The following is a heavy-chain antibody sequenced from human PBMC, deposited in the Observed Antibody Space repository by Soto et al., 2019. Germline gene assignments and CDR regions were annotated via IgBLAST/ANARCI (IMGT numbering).Heavy chain of an antibody. V-gene: IGHV3-23*01. CDR3: ARADSSDYYYPD. CDR2: ITIGGRT. CDR1: GFPFTNYA. D-gene: IGHD3-22*01. Sequence: ESLRLSCAASGFPFTNYAMSWARQAPGRGLEWVSLITIGGRTYYADSVKGRLTISRDNSKNKLYLQVKSLRAEDTELCYCARADSSDYYYPDWGQGTRGTVSS. J-gene: IGHJ1*01.